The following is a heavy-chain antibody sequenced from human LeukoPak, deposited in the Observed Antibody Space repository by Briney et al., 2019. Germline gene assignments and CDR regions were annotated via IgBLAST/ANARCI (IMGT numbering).Heavy chain of an antibody. Sequence: GGSLRLSCAASGFTFSDYWMHWVRQAPGKGLVWVSRIHRDGSSTTYADSVKGRFTISRDNTKNTLYLQMNSLRAEDTAMYYCARGTEGYTYGEFDSWGQGTLVTVSS. CDR1: GFTFSDYW. D-gene: IGHD5-18*01. J-gene: IGHJ5*01. CDR2: IHRDGSST. V-gene: IGHV3-74*01. CDR3: ARGTEGYTYGEFDS.